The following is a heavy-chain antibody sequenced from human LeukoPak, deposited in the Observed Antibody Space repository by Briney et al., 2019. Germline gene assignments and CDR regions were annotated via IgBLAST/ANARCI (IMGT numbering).Heavy chain of an antibody. V-gene: IGHV3-9*01. CDR3: AKDMGSSGSPEFDY. CDR2: ISWNSGSI. Sequence: GGSLRLSCAASGFTFSSYSMNWVRQAPGKGLEWVSGISWNSGSIGYADSVKGRFTISRDNAKNSLYLQMNSLRAEDTALYYCAKDMGSSGSPEFDYWGQGTLVTVSS. D-gene: IGHD1-26*01. CDR1: GFTFSSYS. J-gene: IGHJ4*02.